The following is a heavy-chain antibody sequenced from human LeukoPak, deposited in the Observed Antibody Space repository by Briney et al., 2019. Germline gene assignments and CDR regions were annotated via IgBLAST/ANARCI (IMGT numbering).Heavy chain of an antibody. D-gene: IGHD4-17*01. CDR2: ISSSSSYI. Sequence: GGSLRLSYAACGFTFSSYSMKWVREAPRKGVEGDSSISSSSSYIYYADSEEGRFTISRDNDKNSLYLQMSRERGEDTGVYYCASPRPTGNSYFYIDLWGKGTTVTVSS. V-gene: IGHV3-21*01. J-gene: IGHJ6*03. CDR3: ASPRPTGNSYFYIDL. CDR1: GFTFSSYS.